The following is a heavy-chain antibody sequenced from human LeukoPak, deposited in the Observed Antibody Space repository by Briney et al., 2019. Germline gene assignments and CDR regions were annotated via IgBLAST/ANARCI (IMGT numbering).Heavy chain of an antibody. J-gene: IGHJ4*02. D-gene: IGHD3-10*01. CDR1: GFTFSSYA. CDR2: IYSGGST. V-gene: IGHV3-53*01. CDR3: ARARGPRGYFDY. Sequence: GGSLRLSCAASGFTFSSYAMSWVRQAPGKGLEWVSVIYSGGSTYYADSVKGRFTISRDNSKNTLYLQMNSLRAEDTAVYYCARARGPRGYFDYWGQGTLVTVSS.